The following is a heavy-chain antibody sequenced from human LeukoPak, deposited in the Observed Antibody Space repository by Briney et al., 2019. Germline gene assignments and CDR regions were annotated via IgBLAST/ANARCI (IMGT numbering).Heavy chain of an antibody. Sequence: PGGSLRLSCAASGFTFDDYAMHWVRQAPGKGLEWVSGISWNSGSIGYADSVKGRFTISRDNAKNSLYLQMNSLRAEDTAVYYCARGGGDFWSGSLGYMDVWGKGTTVTVSS. J-gene: IGHJ6*03. V-gene: IGHV3-9*01. D-gene: IGHD3-3*01. CDR3: ARGGGDFWSGSLGYMDV. CDR2: ISWNSGSI. CDR1: GFTFDDYA.